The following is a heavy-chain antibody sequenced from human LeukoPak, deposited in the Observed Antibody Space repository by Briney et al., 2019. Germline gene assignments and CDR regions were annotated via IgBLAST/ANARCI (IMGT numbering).Heavy chain of an antibody. CDR2: IIPIFGTA. J-gene: IGHJ4*02. CDR1: GGTFSSYA. D-gene: IGHD3-22*01. Sequence: ASVKVSCKASGGTFSSYAISWVRQAPGQGLEWMGGIIPIFGTANYAQKFQGRVTITADESTSTAYIELSSLRSEDTAVYYCASPDPLTYDSSGYFDYWGQGTLVTVSS. V-gene: IGHV1-69*13. CDR3: ASPDPLTYDSSGYFDY.